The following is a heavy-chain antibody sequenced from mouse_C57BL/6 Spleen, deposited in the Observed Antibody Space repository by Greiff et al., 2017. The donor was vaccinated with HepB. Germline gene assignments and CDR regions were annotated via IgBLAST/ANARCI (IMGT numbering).Heavy chain of an antibody. Sequence: VQLQQSGPELVKPGASVKIPCKASGYTFTDYNMDWVKQSHGKSLEWIGDINPNNGGTIYNQKFKGKATLTVDQSSSTAYMELRSLTSEDTAVYYCARKEIYYDYDNAMDYWGQGTSVTVSS. V-gene: IGHV1-18*01. J-gene: IGHJ4*01. CDR2: INPNNGGT. D-gene: IGHD2-4*01. CDR3: ARKEIYYDYDNAMDY. CDR1: GYTFTDYN.